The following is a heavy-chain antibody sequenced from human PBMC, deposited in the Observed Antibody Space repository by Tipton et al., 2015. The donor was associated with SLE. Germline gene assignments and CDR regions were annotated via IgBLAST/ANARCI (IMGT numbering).Heavy chain of an antibody. CDR2: ISYDGSNK. V-gene: IGHV3-30*04. D-gene: IGHD7-27*01. CDR1: GFTFSSYA. J-gene: IGHJ6*03. CDR3: ARAPRLTGDPDYYYYMDV. Sequence: SLRLSCAASGFTFSSYAMHWVRQAPGKGLEWVAVISYDGSNKYYADSVKGRFTTSRDNSKNTLYLQMNSLRAEDTAVYYCARAPRLTGDPDYYYYMDVWGKGTTVTVSS.